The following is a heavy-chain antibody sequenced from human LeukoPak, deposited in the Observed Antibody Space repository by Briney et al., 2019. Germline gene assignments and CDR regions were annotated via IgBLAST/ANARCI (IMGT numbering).Heavy chain of an antibody. CDR2: IYHSGST. CDR1: GGSISSSNW. D-gene: IGHD3-3*01. V-gene: IGHV4-4*02. Sequence: SETLSLTCAVSGGSISSSNWWSWVRQPPGKGLEWIGYIYHSGSTYYNPSLKSRVTISVDRSKNQFSLKLSSVTAADTAVYYCARAPKNYDFWSGYHFDYWGQGTLVTVSS. J-gene: IGHJ4*02. CDR3: ARAPKNYDFWSGYHFDY.